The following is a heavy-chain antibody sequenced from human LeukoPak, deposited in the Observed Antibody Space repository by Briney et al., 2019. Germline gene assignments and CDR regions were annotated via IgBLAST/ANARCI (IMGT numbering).Heavy chain of an antibody. CDR3: ARDGGIAMDY. V-gene: IGHV4-4*07. CDR1: GGSIRSYY. D-gene: IGHD6-13*01. CDR2: FYTSGST. Sequence: KPSETLSPTCTVSGGSIRSYYWSWIRQPAGKGLEWIGRFYTSGSTNYNPSLKSRVTMSVDTTKNQFSLKLSSVTAADTAVYYCARDGGIAMDYWGQGTLVTVSS. J-gene: IGHJ4*02.